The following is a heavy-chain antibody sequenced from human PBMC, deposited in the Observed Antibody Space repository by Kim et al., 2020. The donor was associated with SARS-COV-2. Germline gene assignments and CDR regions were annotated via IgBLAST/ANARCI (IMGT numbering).Heavy chain of an antibody. V-gene: IGHV4-59*01. Sequence: SETLSLTCTVSGGSINNYYWSWIRQPPGKGLEWIGYIYYSGSTNYNPSLKSRVTISVDTSKNQFSLKLSSVTAADTAVYYCARGVSGGSGSYHDNWFDP. D-gene: IGHD3-10*01. CDR2: IYYSGST. CDR1: GGSINNYY. J-gene: IGHJ5*02. CDR3: ARGVSGGSGSYHDNWFDP.